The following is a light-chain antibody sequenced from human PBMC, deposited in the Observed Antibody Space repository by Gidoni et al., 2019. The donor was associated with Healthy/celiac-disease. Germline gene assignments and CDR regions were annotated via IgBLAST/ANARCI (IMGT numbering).Light chain of an antibody. CDR2: DAS. J-gene: IGKJ4*01. V-gene: IGKV3-11*01. CDR3: QQRSNWPPLT. Sequence: EIVLTQSPATLSLSPGESATLSCRASQSVSSYLAWYQQKPGQAPRLLIYDASNRATGIPARFSGSGSGTDFTLTISSLEPEDFAVYYCQQRSNWPPLTFDGGTKVEIK. CDR1: QSVSSY.